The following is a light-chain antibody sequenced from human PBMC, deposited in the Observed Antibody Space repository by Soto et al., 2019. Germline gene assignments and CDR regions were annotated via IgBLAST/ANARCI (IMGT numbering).Light chain of an antibody. CDR3: QVFYNSNWG. CDR2: EDN. J-gene: IGLJ2*01. CDR1: SGSIASNY. Sequence: NFMLTQPHSVSESPGKTVTISCTRSSGSIASNYVQWYQQRPGSAPTTVIYEDNQRPSGVPDRFSGSIDSSSNSASLTNSGLKTEGEAYHYWQVFYNSNWGFRRRTKLIVL. V-gene: IGLV6-57*04.